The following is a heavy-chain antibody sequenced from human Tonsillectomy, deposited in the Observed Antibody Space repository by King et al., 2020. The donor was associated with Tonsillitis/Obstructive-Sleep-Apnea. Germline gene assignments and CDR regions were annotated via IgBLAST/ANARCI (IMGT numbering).Heavy chain of an antibody. D-gene: IGHD3-10*01. J-gene: IGHJ3*02. CDR1: GFTFSSYS. CDR2: ISSSSSYI. Sequence: VQLVESGGGLVKPGGSLRLSCAASGFTFSSYSMNWVRQAPGKGLEWVSSISSSSSYIYYADSGKGRFTISKDNAKNSLYLQMNSLRAEDTAVYYCARTMVIVADDAFDIWGQGTMVTVSS. V-gene: IGHV3-21*01. CDR3: ARTMVIVADDAFDI.